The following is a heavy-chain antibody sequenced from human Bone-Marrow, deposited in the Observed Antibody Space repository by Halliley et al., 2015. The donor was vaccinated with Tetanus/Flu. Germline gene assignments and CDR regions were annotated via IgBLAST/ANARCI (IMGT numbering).Heavy chain of an antibody. CDR3: AREGDVALGGAFDI. V-gene: IGHV3-30-3*01. J-gene: IGHJ3*02. CDR2: ISYNGNKK. D-gene: IGHD3-16*01. Sequence: VAAISYNGNKKSYADSVKGRFTVPRDNSKSTLYLQMNSLRAEDPALYYCAREGDVALGGAFDIWGQGTMVTVSS.